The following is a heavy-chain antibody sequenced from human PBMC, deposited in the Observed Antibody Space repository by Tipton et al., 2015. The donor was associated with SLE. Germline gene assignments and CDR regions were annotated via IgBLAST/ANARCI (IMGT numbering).Heavy chain of an antibody. CDR3: AREWQQLWYFDL. CDR1: GGSISSGGYY. Sequence: TLSLICTVSGGSISSGGYYWSWIRQHPGKGLEWIGYIYYSGSTYYNPSLKSRVTISVDTSKNQFSLKLNSVTAADTAVYYCAREWQQLWYFDLWGRGTLVTVSS. V-gene: IGHV4-31*03. D-gene: IGHD6-13*01. J-gene: IGHJ2*01. CDR2: IYYSGST.